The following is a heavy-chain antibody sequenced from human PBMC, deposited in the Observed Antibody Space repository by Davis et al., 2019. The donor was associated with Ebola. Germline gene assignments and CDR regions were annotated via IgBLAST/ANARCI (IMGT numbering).Heavy chain of an antibody. J-gene: IGHJ4*02. CDR2: ISSSSSYI. CDR3: ARDHVNWGSYGFDY. Sequence: GGSLRLSCAASGFTFSSYSMNWVRQAPGKGLEWVSSISSSSSYIYYADSVKGRFTISRNNAKNSLYLQMNSLRAEDTAVYYCARDHVNWGSYGFDYWGQGTLVTVSS. V-gene: IGHV3-21*01. CDR1: GFTFSSYS. D-gene: IGHD3-16*01.